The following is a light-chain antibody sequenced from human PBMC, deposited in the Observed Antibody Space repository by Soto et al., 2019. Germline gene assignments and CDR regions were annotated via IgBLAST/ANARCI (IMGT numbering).Light chain of an antibody. CDR1: SSDVGGYNY. Sequence: QSVLTQPPSASGSPGQSVTISCTGTSSDVGGYNYVSWYQQHPGKAPKLMVYEVIKRRSGVPDRFSGSKSGNTASLTVSGLQAEDEADYYCSSYAGSNNREVFGGGTKVTVL. J-gene: IGLJ3*02. CDR2: EVI. V-gene: IGLV2-8*01. CDR3: SSYAGSNNREV.